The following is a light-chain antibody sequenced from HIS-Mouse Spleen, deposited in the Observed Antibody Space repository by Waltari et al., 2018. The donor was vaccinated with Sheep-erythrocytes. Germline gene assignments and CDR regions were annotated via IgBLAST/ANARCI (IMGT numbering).Light chain of an antibody. V-gene: IGLV2-23*01. Sequence: QSALTQPASVSGSPGPSIPISCTGTSSDVWSYTLVSWYQQHTSKAPKLMIYEGGKRPSGVSNRFSGSKSGNTASLTIAGLQAEDEADYYCCSYAGSSTPWVFGGGTKLTVL. CDR1: SSDVWSYTL. CDR2: EGG. CDR3: CSYAGSSTPWV. J-gene: IGLJ3*02.